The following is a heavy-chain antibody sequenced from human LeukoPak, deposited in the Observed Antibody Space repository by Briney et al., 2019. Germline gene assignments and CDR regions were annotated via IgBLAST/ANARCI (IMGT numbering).Heavy chain of an antibody. J-gene: IGHJ4*02. V-gene: IGHV3-23*01. D-gene: IGHD2-2*01. CDR2: ISGGAGGT. Sequence: GGSLRLSCAASGFTFSSYAMKWVRQAPGKGLEWVSTISGGAGGTYYADSVKGRFTNSRDNSRNTLYLQMNSLRAEDTAVYYCAKLQMGGYCSTASCYGYFDYWGQGTLVTVSS. CDR1: GFTFSSYA. CDR3: AKLQMGGYCSTASCYGYFDY.